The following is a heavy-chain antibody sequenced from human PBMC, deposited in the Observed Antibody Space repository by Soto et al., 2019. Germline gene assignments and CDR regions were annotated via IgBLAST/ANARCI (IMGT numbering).Heavy chain of an antibody. CDR1: GFTFSSYG. J-gene: IGHJ5*02. Sequence: GGSLRLSCAASGFTFSSYGMHWVRQAPGKGLEWVAVISYDGSNKYYADSVKGRFTISRDNSKNTLYLQMNSLRAEDTAVYYCAKAHSSASYISWFDPWGQGTLVTVSS. D-gene: IGHD2-15*01. V-gene: IGHV3-30*18. CDR2: ISYDGSNK. CDR3: AKAHSSASYISWFDP.